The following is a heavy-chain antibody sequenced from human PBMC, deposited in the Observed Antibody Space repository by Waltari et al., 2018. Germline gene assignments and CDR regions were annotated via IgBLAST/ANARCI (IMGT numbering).Heavy chain of an antibody. J-gene: IGHJ4*02. CDR1: GGSISSYY. CDR3: ARGPYCGGDCPLDY. CDR2: IYYSGST. Sequence: QVQLQESGPGLVKPSETLSLTCTVSGGSISSYYWSWIRQPPGKGLEWIGYIYYSGSTNYNPSLKSRVTISVDTSKNQFSLKLSSVTAADTAVYYCARGPYCGGDCPLDYWGQGTLVTVSS. D-gene: IGHD2-21*02. V-gene: IGHV4-59*01.